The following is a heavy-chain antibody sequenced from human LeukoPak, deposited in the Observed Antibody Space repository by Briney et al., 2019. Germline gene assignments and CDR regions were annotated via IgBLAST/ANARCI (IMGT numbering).Heavy chain of an antibody. V-gene: IGHV3-74*01. Sequence: PGGSLRLSCAASGFTFSSSNMHWVRQAPGKGLLWVSHISSDGTTTSYADSVKGRFTISRDNAKNTLYLQMNSLRAEDTAVYYCASRWSGEDWGQGTLVTVSS. CDR2: ISSDGTTT. CDR1: GFTFSSSN. J-gene: IGHJ4*02. D-gene: IGHD2-15*01. CDR3: ASRWSGED.